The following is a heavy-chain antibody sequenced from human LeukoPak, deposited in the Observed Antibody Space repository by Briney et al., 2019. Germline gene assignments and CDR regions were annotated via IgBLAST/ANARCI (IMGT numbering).Heavy chain of an antibody. J-gene: IGHJ3*02. V-gene: IGHV4-61*02. D-gene: IGHD3-10*01. CDR3: ARDGRQRITMDTGALDI. CDR1: GGSISSSSYY. CDR2: VYTSGST. Sequence: SETLSLTCTVSGGSISSSSYYWSWIRQPAGKGLEWLGRVYTSGSTNYNPSLKSRVTISMDTSKNQFSLKLSSVTAADTAVYYCARDGRQRITMDTGALDIWGQGTMVTVSS.